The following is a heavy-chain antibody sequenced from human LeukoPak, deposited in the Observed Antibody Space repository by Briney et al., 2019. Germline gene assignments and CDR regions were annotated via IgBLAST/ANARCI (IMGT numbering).Heavy chain of an antibody. J-gene: IGHJ4*02. CDR3: ARDRYDFWSGANDY. CDR2: ISAYNGNA. V-gene: IGHV1-18*01. Sequence: GASVKVSCKASGYTFTSYGISWVRQAPGQGLEWMGWISAYNGNANYAQKLQGRVTMTTDTSTSTAYMELRSLRSDDTAVYYCARDRYDFWSGANDYWGQGTLVTVSS. CDR1: GYTFTSYG. D-gene: IGHD3-3*01.